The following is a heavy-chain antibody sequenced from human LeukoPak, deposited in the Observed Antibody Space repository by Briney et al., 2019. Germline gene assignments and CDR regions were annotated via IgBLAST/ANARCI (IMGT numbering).Heavy chain of an antibody. CDR2: IDPSDSYT. D-gene: IGHD5/OR15-5a*01. J-gene: IGHJ4*02. Sequence: GESLRISCKASGYSFTNYWISWVRQMPGKGLEWMGNIDPSDSYTNYSPSFQGHVTISTDKSISTAYLQWSSLKASDTAMYYCARHQSGVYDLYYFDYWGQGTLVTVSS. V-gene: IGHV5-10-1*01. CDR1: GYSFTNYW. CDR3: ARHQSGVYDLYYFDY.